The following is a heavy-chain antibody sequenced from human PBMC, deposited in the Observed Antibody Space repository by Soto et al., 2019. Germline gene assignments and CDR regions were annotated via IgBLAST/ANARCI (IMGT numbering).Heavy chain of an antibody. V-gene: IGHV3-23*01. D-gene: IGHD3-9*01. Sequence: EVQLLESGGGLVQPGGSLRLSCAASGFTFSSYAMSWVRQAPGKGLEWVSAISGSGGSTYYADSVKGRFTISRDNSKNTLYLQMNSLRAEDTAVYYCAKASRSLLRYFDWLSRPRRWFDPWGQGTLVTVSS. CDR2: ISGSGGST. CDR3: AKASRSLLRYFDWLSRPRRWFDP. CDR1: GFTFSSYA. J-gene: IGHJ5*02.